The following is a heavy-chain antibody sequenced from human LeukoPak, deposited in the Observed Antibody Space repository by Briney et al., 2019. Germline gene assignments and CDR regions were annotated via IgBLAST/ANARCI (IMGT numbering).Heavy chain of an antibody. D-gene: IGHD6-13*01. V-gene: IGHV1-2*04. J-gene: IGHJ4*02. CDR1: XYTFXGXX. Sequence: KAXXYTFXGXXMHWVRXAPGXXLEXXXWINPNSGGTNYAQKFQGWVTMTRDTSISTAYMELSRLRSDDTAVYYCARGTYSSSWLHFDYWGQGTLVTVSS. CDR2: INPNSGGT. CDR3: ARGTYSSSWLHFDY.